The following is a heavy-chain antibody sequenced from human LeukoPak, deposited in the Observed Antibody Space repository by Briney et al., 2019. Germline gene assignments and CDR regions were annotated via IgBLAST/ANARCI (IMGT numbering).Heavy chain of an antibody. V-gene: IGHV3-23*01. D-gene: IGHD3-10*01. Sequence: GGSLKLSCAASEFTLSRSAMSWVRQAPAKGLEWVSSLSGSATGGSTYYADSVKGRFTISRDNSKNTLYLEMNSLRAEDAAVYYCARGNFGLLDYWGQGTLVTVSS. CDR2: LSGSATGGST. CDR3: ARGNFGLLDY. J-gene: IGHJ4*02. CDR1: EFTLSRSA.